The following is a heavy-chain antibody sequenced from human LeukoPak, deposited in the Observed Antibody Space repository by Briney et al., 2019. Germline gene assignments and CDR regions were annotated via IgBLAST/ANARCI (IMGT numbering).Heavy chain of an antibody. J-gene: IGHJ4*02. CDR3: ARAGWIQLWSQPHYFDY. Sequence: ASVKVSCKASGGTFSSYAISWVRQAPGQGLEWMGGIIPIFGTANYAQKFQGRVTITADKSTSTDYMELSSLRSEDTAVYYCARAGWIQLWSQPHYFDYWGQGTLVTVSS. CDR1: GGTFSSYA. V-gene: IGHV1-69*06. D-gene: IGHD5-18*01. CDR2: IIPIFGTA.